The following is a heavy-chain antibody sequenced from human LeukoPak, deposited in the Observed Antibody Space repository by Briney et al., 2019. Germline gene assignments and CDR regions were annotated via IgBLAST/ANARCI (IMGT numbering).Heavy chain of an antibody. CDR2: IIPIIGLA. CDR1: GGTFSSYA. J-gene: IGHJ4*02. V-gene: IGHV1-69*10. Sequence: SVKLSCKASGGTFSSYAISWVRQAPGHRLKWMGGIIPIIGLANSAQKFQGRVTITADKSTSTAYMELSSLRSEDTAVYYCARDVGYYDYVWGSYRYTPPDYWGQGTLVTVSS. D-gene: IGHD3-16*02. CDR3: ARDVGYYDYVWGSYRYTPPDY.